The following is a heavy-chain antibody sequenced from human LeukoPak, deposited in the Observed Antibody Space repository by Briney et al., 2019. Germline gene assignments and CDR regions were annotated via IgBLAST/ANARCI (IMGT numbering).Heavy chain of an antibody. J-gene: IGHJ4*02. CDR2: ISYDGSNK. D-gene: IGHD3-10*01. V-gene: IGHV3-30*18. Sequence: GGSLRLSCAASGFTFSSYGMHWVRQAPGKGPEWVAVISYDGSNKYYADSVKGRFTISRDNSKNTLYLQMNSLRAEDTAVYYCAKDGVRGITMVPDYWGQGTLVTVSS. CDR3: AKDGVRGITMVPDY. CDR1: GFTFSSYG.